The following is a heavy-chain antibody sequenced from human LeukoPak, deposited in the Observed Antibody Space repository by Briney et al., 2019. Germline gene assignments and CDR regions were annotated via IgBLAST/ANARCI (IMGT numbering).Heavy chain of an antibody. CDR3: ARHRARWLVRSLDY. V-gene: IGHV4-39*01. CDR1: GGSISSSSYY. CDR2: VYYPRST. J-gene: IGHJ4*02. D-gene: IGHD6-19*01. Sequence: SETLSLTCTVSGGSISSSSYYWGWLRQPPGQGLEWIGTVYYPRSTYYNPSLKSRVTMSIDTSKSQFSLKLRSVTAADTAVYYCARHRARWLVRSLDYWGQGSLVTVSS.